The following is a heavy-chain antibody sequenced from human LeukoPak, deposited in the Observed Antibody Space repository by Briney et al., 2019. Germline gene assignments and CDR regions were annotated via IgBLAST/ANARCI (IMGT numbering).Heavy chain of an antibody. Sequence: GGSLRLSCAASGFTVSSNYMSWVRQAPGKGLEWVSVIYSGGSTYYADSVKGRFTISRVNSKNTLYLQLNSLRAEDTAVYYCARDMATVTTGDYWGQGTLVTVSS. CDR3: ARDMATVTTGDY. D-gene: IGHD4-17*01. CDR2: IYSGGST. CDR1: GFTVSSNY. J-gene: IGHJ4*02. V-gene: IGHV3-66*01.